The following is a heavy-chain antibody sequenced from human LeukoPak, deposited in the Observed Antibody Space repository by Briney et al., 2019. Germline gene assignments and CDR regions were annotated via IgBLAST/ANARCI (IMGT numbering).Heavy chain of an antibody. V-gene: IGHV3-7*05. D-gene: IGHD1-1*01. CDR3: ARGQEFDDGVFDS. J-gene: IGHJ4*02. Sequence: GGSLRLSCAASGFTFSRYWMSWVRQAPGKGLEWVANIKQDGSEKYYVDSVKGRFTISRDNSKNTVYLQMNSLRVEDTAIYYCARGQEFDDGVFDSWGQGTLVTVSS. CDR2: IKQDGSEK. CDR1: GFTFSRYW.